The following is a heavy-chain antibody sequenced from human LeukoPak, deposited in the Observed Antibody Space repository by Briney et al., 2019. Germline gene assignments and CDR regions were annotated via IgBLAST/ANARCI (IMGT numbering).Heavy chain of an antibody. CDR2: IYTSGST. Sequence: SQTLSLTCTVSGGSISSGSYYWSWIRQPAGKGLEWIGRIYTSGSTNYNPSLKSRVTISVDTSKNQFSLKLSSVTAADTAMYYCARDQGEKSAYYDILTGYYAFDIWGQGTMVTVSS. J-gene: IGHJ3*02. V-gene: IGHV4-61*02. D-gene: IGHD3-9*01. CDR1: GGSISSGSYY. CDR3: ARDQGEKSAYYDILTGYYAFDI.